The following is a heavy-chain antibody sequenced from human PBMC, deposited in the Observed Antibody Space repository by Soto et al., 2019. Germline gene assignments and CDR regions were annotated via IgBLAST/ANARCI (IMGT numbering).Heavy chain of an antibody. J-gene: IGHJ3*02. D-gene: IGHD2-21*02. Sequence: QVQLVESGGGVVQPGRSLRLSCAASGFTFSSYAMHWVRQAPGKGLEWVAVISYDGSDKYYADSVKGRFTISRDNSKNTVYLQMNSLRAEDTAVYYCARYIVVGTATYAFDIWGQGTMVTVSS. CDR1: GFTFSSYA. CDR3: ARYIVVGTATYAFDI. V-gene: IGHV3-30-3*01. CDR2: ISYDGSDK.